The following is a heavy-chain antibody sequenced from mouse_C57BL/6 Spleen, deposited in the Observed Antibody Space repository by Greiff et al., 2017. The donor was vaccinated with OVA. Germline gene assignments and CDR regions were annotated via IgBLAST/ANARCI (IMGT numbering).Heavy chain of an antibody. J-gene: IGHJ2*01. CDR3: ARDYYGSSFDY. CDR2: INPNNGGT. V-gene: IGHV1-26*01. D-gene: IGHD1-1*01. Sequence: VQLKQSGPELVKPGASVKISCKASGYTFTDYYMNWVKQSHGKSLEWIGDINPNNGGTSYNQKFKGKATLTVDKSSSTAYMELRSLTSEDSAVYYCARDYYGSSFDYWGQGTTLTVSS. CDR1: GYTFTDYY.